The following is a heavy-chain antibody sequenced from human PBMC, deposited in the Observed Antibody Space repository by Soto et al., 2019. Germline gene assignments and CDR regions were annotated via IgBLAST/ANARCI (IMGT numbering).Heavy chain of an antibody. V-gene: IGHV4-4*02. CDR1: GGSLSSSSG. Sequence: XGTLSLTCAVSGGSLSSSSGWSWFRQPPGKTLEWLGEIFYSGSTKYNPSLNSRVTISADQSKNDFSLRLSSVTAADTAVYYCVHHGGVPYYHDFWGQGMLVTVSS. CDR2: IFYSGST. D-gene: IGHD2-8*01. CDR3: VHHGGVPYYHDF. J-gene: IGHJ4*02.